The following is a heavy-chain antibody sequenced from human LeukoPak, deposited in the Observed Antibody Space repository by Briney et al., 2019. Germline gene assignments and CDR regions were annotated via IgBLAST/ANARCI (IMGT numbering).Heavy chain of an antibody. V-gene: IGHV4-59*08. CDR2: IRYSGST. J-gene: IGHJ4*02. CDR1: GDSISSHC. Sequence: NASETLSLTCSVSGDSISSHCWGWVRRPPGKGLEWLGCIRYSGSTSYNPSLKSRVTISVDKSKNQFSLNLSSVTAADTAVYYCARHPYSSSNYFDYWGQGTLVTVSP. CDR3: ARHPYSSSNYFDY. D-gene: IGHD6-6*01.